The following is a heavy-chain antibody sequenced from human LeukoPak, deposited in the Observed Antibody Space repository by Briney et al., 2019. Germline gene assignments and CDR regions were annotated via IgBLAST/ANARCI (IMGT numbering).Heavy chain of an antibody. V-gene: IGHV3-30*18. Sequence: PGRSLRLSCAASGFTFSSYGMHWVRQAPGKGLEWVAVISYDGSNKYYADSVKGRFTISRDNSKNTLYLQMNSLRAEDTAVYYCANLPYYYDSSGYYSGYWGQGTRVTVSS. CDR2: ISYDGSNK. J-gene: IGHJ4*02. D-gene: IGHD3-22*01. CDR1: GFTFSSYG. CDR3: ANLPYYYDSSGYYSGY.